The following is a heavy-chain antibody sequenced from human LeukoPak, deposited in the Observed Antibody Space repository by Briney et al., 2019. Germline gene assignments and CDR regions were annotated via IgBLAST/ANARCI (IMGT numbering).Heavy chain of an antibody. CDR3: ARGEGPTYYDFWSGYYTSYYFDY. Sequence: SETLSLTCTVSGGSISSYYWSWIRQPAGKGLEWIGRIYTSGSTNYNPSLKSRVTISVDTSKNQFSLKLSSVTAADTAVYYCARGEGPTYYDFWSGYYTSYYFDYWGQGTLVTVSS. CDR1: GGSISSYY. CDR2: IYTSGST. D-gene: IGHD3-3*01. V-gene: IGHV4-4*07. J-gene: IGHJ4*02.